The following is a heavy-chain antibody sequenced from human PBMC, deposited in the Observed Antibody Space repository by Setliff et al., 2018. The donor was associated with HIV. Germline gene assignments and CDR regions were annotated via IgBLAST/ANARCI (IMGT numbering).Heavy chain of an antibody. J-gene: IGHJ4*02. Sequence: ASVKVSCKASGYTFTSYYMHWVRQAPGQGLEWMGIINPSGGSTSYAQKFQGRVTMTRDTSTSTVYMELTRLRSEDTAVYYCARDPSIGQLGDYWGQGTPVTVSS. CDR2: INPSGGST. V-gene: IGHV1-46*01. D-gene: IGHD6-6*01. CDR1: GYTFTSYY. CDR3: ARDPSIGQLGDY.